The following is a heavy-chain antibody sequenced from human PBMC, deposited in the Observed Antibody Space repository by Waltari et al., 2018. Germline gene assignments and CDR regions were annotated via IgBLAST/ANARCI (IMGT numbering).Heavy chain of an antibody. J-gene: IGHJ6*02. V-gene: IGHV3-9*02. CDR1: LSSHDHA. CDR2: MCWNNGWA. CDR3: TKDIAPGGADV. D-gene: IGHD3-16*01. Sequence: EVQLVESGGGLVQPGGSLRLSCVASLSSHDHAMHWVRQTPGKGWEWVGCMCWNNGWAGYADSVKGRFTISRDNAKNSLYLQMNSLRDEDTALYYCTKDIAPGGADVWGQGTTVTVSS.